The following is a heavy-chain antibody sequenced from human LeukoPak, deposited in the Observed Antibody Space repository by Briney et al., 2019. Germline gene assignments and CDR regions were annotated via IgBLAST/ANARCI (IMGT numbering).Heavy chain of an antibody. V-gene: IGHV3-7*04. Sequence: GASLRLSCAASGFTFSSYWMSWVRQAPGKGLEWVACIKQDGSEIYYVDSVKGRFTISRDNAKNSLYLQMNSLRVEDTAVYYCARGGWYYFDYWGQGTLVTVPS. CDR2: IKQDGSEI. CDR3: ARGGWYYFDY. D-gene: IGHD6-19*01. J-gene: IGHJ4*02. CDR1: GFTFSSYW.